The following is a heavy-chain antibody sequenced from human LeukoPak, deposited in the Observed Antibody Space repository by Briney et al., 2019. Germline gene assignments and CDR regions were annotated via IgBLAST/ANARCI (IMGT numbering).Heavy chain of an antibody. D-gene: IGHD2-8*01. CDR3: AKDLRPVGVDNLDH. CDR1: GFKFGSYT. J-gene: IGHJ4*02. Sequence: GGSLRLSCVGTGFKFGSYTINWVRQAPGKGLEWVANIIPSGSPTYYADSVKGRFIISRDNSKNTLYLQMNSLRVEDTAVYYCAKDLRPVGVDNLDHWGQGTPVTVSS. V-gene: IGHV3-23*01. CDR2: IIPSGSPT.